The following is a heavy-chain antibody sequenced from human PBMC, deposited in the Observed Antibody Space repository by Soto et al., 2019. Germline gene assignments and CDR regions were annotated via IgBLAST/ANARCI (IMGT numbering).Heavy chain of an antibody. CDR3: ARDRPSYGRNFDY. Sequence: QVQLQESGPGVVKPSGTLSLTCAVSGSSVSSDYWWSWVRLPPGKGLEWIGEIYHSGRTNYNPSLKSRVTISLDKSKNQLSLILNSVTAADTAVYYCARDRPSYGRNFDYWGQGTLVTVSS. V-gene: IGHV4-4*02. CDR1: GSSVSSDYW. D-gene: IGHD1-26*01. J-gene: IGHJ4*02. CDR2: IYHSGRT.